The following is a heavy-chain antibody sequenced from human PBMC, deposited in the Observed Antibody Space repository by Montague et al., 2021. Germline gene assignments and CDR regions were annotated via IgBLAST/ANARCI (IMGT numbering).Heavy chain of an antibody. CDR1: GASINSSPYH. V-gene: IGHV4-39*01. Sequence: SETLSLTCTVSGASINSSPYHWGWIRQPPGKGLEWIGSIYYSANTHYNPSLKSRLSISVDTTKNQFSLRLKSVTAADTAVYHCARVDCDGDCYTFDPWGQGTLVTVSS. D-gene: IGHD2-21*02. CDR2: IYYSANT. CDR3: ARVDCDGDCYTFDP. J-gene: IGHJ5*02.